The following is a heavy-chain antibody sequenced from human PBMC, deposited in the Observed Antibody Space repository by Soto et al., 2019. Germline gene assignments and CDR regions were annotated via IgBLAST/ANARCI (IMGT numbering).Heavy chain of an antibody. V-gene: IGHV7-4-1*01. D-gene: IGHD3-3*01. Sequence: ASVKVSCKASGYTFTSYAMNWVRQAPGQGLEWMGWINTNTGNPTYAQGFTGRFVFSLDTSVSTAYLQICSLKAEDTAVYYCARVHDYDFWSRSSAYYYYGMDVWGQGTTVTVSS. CDR2: INTNTGNP. J-gene: IGHJ6*02. CDR1: GYTFTSYA. CDR3: ARVHDYDFWSRSSAYYYYGMDV.